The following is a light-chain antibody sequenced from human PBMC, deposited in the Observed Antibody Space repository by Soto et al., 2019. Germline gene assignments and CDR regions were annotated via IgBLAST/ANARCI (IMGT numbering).Light chain of an antibody. J-gene: IGLJ3*02. CDR2: GVS. CDR3: CSYAHTSRV. Sequence: QSALTQPRSVSGSPGQSVTISCTGTNSDVGGYNYVSWYQQYPGKAPKLMISGVSERPSGVPDRFSGSKSGNTASLTISGLQAEDEADYYCCSYAHTSRVFGGGTKLTVL. CDR1: NSDVGGYNY. V-gene: IGLV2-11*01.